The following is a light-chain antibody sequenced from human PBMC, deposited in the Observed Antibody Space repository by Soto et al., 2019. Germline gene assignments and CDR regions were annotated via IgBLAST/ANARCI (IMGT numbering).Light chain of an antibody. J-gene: IGKJ1*01. CDR2: LGS. Sequence: VRRHSPLSHHVTPGEAASISCRSSQSLPHSNGYNYVDWYLQKAGQSPHLLIYLGSNRASGVPDRFSVSGSVTYFTLKLRRVEAEEVGLYYCMRSLATPWTFAEGTKVDIK. V-gene: IGKV2-28*01. CDR3: MRSLATPWT. CDR1: QSLPHSNGYNY.